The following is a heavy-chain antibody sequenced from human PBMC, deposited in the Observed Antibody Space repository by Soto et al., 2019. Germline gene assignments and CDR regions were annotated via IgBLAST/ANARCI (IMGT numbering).Heavy chain of an antibody. CDR1: GGSFSGYY. Sequence: PSETLSLTCAVYGGSFSGYYWSWIRQPPGKGLEWIGEINHSGSTNYNPSLKSRVTISVDTSKNQFSLKLSSVTAADTAVYYCARKYRAVRGVPGGYFYYYMDVWGKGTTVTVSS. CDR3: ARKYRAVRGVPGGYFYYYMDV. D-gene: IGHD3-10*01. V-gene: IGHV4-34*01. J-gene: IGHJ6*03. CDR2: INHSGST.